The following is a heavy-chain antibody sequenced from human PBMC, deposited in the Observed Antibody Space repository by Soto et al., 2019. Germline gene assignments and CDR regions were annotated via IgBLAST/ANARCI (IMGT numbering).Heavy chain of an antibody. Sequence: SVKVSCKASGYTFTSYAISWVRQAPGQGLEWMGGIIPIFGTANYAQKFQGRVTITADKSTSTAYMELSSLRSEDTAVYYCARAFRTYYYGSGSYYRDYYYGMDVWGQGTTVTVSS. D-gene: IGHD3-10*01. V-gene: IGHV1-69*06. CDR3: ARAFRTYYYGSGSYYRDYYYGMDV. CDR2: IIPIFGTA. J-gene: IGHJ6*02. CDR1: GYTFTSYA.